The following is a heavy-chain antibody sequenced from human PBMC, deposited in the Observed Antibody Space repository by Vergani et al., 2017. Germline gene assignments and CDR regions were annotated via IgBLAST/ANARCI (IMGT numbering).Heavy chain of an antibody. V-gene: IGHV4-30-2*03. CDR1: GGSISSGGYS. J-gene: IGHJ4*02. D-gene: IGHD3-3*01. Sequence: QLQLQESGSGLVKPSQTLSLTCAVSGGSISSGGYSWSWIRQPPGKGLEWIGSMYQSVITYYNPSLKSRVTISVDTSKNQFSLKLSSVTAADTAVYYCARVRTMFGVALFDYWGQGTLVTVSS. CDR3: ARVRTMFGVALFDY. CDR2: MYQSVIT.